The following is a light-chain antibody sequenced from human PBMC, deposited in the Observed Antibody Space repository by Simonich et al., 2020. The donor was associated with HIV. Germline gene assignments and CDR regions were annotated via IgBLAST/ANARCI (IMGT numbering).Light chain of an antibody. V-gene: IGKV3-15*01. Sequence: EIVLTQSPGTLSLSPGESATLSCRASQSVSSNLAWYPQKPGQAPRLIIYVASTRAIGIPARFSGSGSGTEFTLTISSMQSEDFAVYYCQQYNNWPPIAFGQGTRLEIK. CDR1: QSVSSN. CDR3: QQYNNWPPIA. CDR2: VAS. J-gene: IGKJ5*01.